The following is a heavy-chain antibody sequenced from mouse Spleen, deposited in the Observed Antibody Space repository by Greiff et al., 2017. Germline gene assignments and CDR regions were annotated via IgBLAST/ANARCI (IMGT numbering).Heavy chain of an antibody. D-gene: IGHD2-4*01. CDR3: TRKSMITTGGVFDY. V-gene: IGHV1-15*01. CDR2: IDPETGGT. J-gene: IGHJ2*01. CDR1: GYTFTDYE. Sequence: VQLQQSGAELVRPGASVTLSCKASGYTFTDYEMHWVKQTPVHGLEWIGAIDPETGGTAYNQKFKGKAILTADKSSSTAYMELRSLTSEDSAVYYCTRKSMITTGGVFDYWGQGTTLTVSS.